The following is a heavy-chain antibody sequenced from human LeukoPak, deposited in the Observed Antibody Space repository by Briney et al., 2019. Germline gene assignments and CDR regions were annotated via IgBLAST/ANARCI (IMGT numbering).Heavy chain of an antibody. CDR3: AKVATPNTLDALDI. Sequence: GGSLRLSCAASGFTFSSYGMTWVRQAPGKGLEWVSLISLSDSIFYADSVKGRFTISRDNSKSTVHLQMDGLRVDDTAVYYCAKVATPNTLDALDIWGQGTMVTVSS. CDR2: ISLSDSI. D-gene: IGHD1/OR15-1a*01. CDR1: GFTFSSYG. J-gene: IGHJ3*02. V-gene: IGHV3-23*01.